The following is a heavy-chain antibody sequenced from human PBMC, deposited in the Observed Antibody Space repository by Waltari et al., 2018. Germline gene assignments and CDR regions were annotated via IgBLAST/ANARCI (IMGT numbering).Heavy chain of an antibody. CDR2: IYWDGET. Sequence: QITLKESGPTLVKPTETVTLTCSLSGFSISSNGGAVGWIRQPPGKAPESLAIIYWDGETHYSPSLRDRITITKDTSKNQVVLTMTNMDPVDTATYFCAHFAYRGSRLLDHWGQGALVTVSS. D-gene: IGHD3-16*01. CDR1: GFSISSNGGA. J-gene: IGHJ4*02. CDR3: AHFAYRGSRLLDH. V-gene: IGHV2-5*02.